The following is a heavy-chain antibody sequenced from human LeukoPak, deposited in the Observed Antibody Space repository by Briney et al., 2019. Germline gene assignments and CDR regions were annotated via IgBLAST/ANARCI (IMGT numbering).Heavy chain of an antibody. CDR1: GGTFSSYA. CDR3: ARTDTEYYYGMDV. Sequence: VASVKVSCKASGGTFSSYAISWVRQAPGQGLEWMGRIIPILGIANYAQKFQGRVTITADKSTSTAYMELSSLRSEDTAVYYCARTDTEYYYGMDVWGQGTTVTVSS. D-gene: IGHD2-2*02. CDR2: IIPILGIA. J-gene: IGHJ6*02. V-gene: IGHV1-69*04.